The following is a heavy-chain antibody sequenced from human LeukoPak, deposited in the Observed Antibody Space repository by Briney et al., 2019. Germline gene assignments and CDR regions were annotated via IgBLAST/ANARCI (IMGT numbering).Heavy chain of an antibody. V-gene: IGHV3-48*01. D-gene: IGHD2-2*01. Sequence: PGGSLRLSCAASGFNFNVYHMNWVPQAPGKGLEWVSYISSGATNILYADSVRGRLTISRVNAEHLVYLQMSGLRAEYTAVYCWARGLSQVLWGWHFDIWGRGTQVTVSS. CDR1: GFNFNVYH. J-gene: IGHJ2*01. CDR2: ISSGATNI. CDR3: ARGLSQVLWGWHFDI.